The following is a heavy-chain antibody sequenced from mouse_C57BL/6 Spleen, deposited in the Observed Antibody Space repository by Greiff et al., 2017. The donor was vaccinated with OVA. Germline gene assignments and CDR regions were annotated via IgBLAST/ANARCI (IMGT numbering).Heavy chain of an antibody. J-gene: IGHJ3*01. CDR2: IYPGDGDT. D-gene: IGHD1-1*01. CDR3: ARWGYYGSSYGFAY. V-gene: IGHV1-82*01. CDR1: GSAFSRSW. Sequence: VQLQQSGPELVKPGASVTISCKASGSAFSRSWMNCVKQRPGKGLEWIGRIYPGDGDTNYNGKFKGKATLTADKSSSTAYMQLSSLTSEDSAVYFCARWGYYGSSYGFAYWGQGTLVTVSA.